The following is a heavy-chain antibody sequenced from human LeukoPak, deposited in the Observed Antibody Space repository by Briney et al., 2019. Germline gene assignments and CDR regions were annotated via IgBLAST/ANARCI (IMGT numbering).Heavy chain of an antibody. V-gene: IGHV1-2*02. CDR3: AREGDYYDSSGYYFDY. D-gene: IGHD3-22*01. CDR1: GYTFTGYY. CDR2: INPNSGGT. J-gene: IGHJ4*02. Sequence: ASVKVSCKASGYTFTGYYMHWVRQAPGQGLEWMGWINPNSGGTYYAQKFQGRVTMTRDTSISTAYMELSRLRSDDTAVYYCAREGDYYDSSGYYFDYWGQGTLVTVSS.